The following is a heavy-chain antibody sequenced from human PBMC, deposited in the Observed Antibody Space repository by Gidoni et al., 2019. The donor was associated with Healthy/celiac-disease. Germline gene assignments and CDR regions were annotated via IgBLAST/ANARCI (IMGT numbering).Heavy chain of an antibody. J-gene: IGHJ3*02. V-gene: IGHV1-2*06. CDR2: INPNSGGT. D-gene: IGHD6-19*01. CDR1: GYTFTGYY. CDR3: ARVVAVEGAFDI. Sequence: QVQLVQSGAEVTKPGASVKVSCQASGYTFTGYYMHWVRQAPGQGLEWMGRINPNSGGTNYAQKFQGRVTMTRDTSISTAYMELSRLRSDDTAVYYCARVVAVEGAFDIWGQGTMVTVSS.